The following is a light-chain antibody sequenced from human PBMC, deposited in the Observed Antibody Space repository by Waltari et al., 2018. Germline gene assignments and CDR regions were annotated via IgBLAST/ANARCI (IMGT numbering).Light chain of an antibody. CDR1: ESLLTSDGYNY. V-gene: IGKV2-28*01. CDR2: FGS. Sequence: DIVITQSPLFLYVTPGEPASISCRSSESLLTSDGYNYFDWYLQKPGQSPQLLIYFGSNRASGVPDRFSGSGSGTDFTLKISRVEAEDVGVYYCMQARQLPHTFGQGTKLQIK. J-gene: IGKJ2*01. CDR3: MQARQLPHT.